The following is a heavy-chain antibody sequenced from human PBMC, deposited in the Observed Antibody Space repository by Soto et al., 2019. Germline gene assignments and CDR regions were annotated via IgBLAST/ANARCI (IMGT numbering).Heavy chain of an antibody. D-gene: IGHD3-22*01. CDR3: ARDSKQKFDNSGYSYGMDV. J-gene: IGHJ6*01. V-gene: IGHV3-30-3*01. Sequence: PGGSLRLSCGGSGFTLRDFGGHWIRQAPGKGLEWVAVISYDGSHEYYADSVRGRFIISRDNSKNSLYLQMNSLRADDTAIYYCARDSKQKFDNSGYSYGMDVWGQGTSVTVSS. CDR2: ISYDGSHE. CDR1: GFTLRDFG.